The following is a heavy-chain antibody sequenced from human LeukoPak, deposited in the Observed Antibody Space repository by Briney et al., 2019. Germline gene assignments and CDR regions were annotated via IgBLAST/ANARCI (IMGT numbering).Heavy chain of an antibody. CDR2: IYYSGST. Sequence: ASETLSLTCTVSGASISSTTYYWGWIRQPPRKGLEWIASIYYSGSTYYNPSLKSRVTISVDTSKNQFSLKVSSVTAADTAVYYCARGVAARPFYFYYYMDVWDTGTAVTFSS. V-gene: IGHV4-39*01. CDR3: ARGVAARPFYFYYYMDV. CDR1: GASISSTTYY. J-gene: IGHJ6*03. D-gene: IGHD6-6*01.